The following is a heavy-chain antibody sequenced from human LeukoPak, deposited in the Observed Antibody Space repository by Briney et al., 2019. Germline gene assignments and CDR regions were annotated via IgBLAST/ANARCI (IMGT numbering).Heavy chain of an antibody. D-gene: IGHD3-10*01. CDR1: GYAFTGYY. V-gene: IGHV1-2*02. Sequence: ASVKVSCKASGYAFTGYYMRWARQAPGQGLEWMGWINPNSGGTNYAQKFQGRVTMTRDTSISTAYMELSRLRSDDTAVYYCARLTVRGVINPFDYWGQGTLVTVSS. CDR3: ARLTVRGVINPFDY. J-gene: IGHJ4*02. CDR2: INPNSGGT.